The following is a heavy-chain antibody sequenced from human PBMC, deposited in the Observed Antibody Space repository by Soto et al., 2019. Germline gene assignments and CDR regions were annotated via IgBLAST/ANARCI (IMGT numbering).Heavy chain of an antibody. CDR3: ARDPFDSSGYEAFDI. V-gene: IGHV1-2*02. CDR2: INPNSGGT. Sequence: ASVKVSCKASGYTFTGYYMHWVRQAPGQGLEWMGWINPNSGGTNYAQKLQGRVTMTTDTSTSTAYMELRSLRSDDTAVYYCARDPFDSSGYEAFDIWGQGTMVTVSS. J-gene: IGHJ3*02. CDR1: GYTFTGYY. D-gene: IGHD3-22*01.